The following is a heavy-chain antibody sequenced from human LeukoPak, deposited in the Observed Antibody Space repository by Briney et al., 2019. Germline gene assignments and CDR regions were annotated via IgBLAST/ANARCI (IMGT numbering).Heavy chain of an antibody. V-gene: IGHV1-18*01. CDR2: ISAYNGDT. J-gene: IGHJ4*02. D-gene: IGHD6-19*01. CDR3: ARDPSNTSGWYIYFDC. Sequence: ASVNVSCKASGYAFTRYGFSWVRQAPGQGLEWMGWISAYNGDTNYAQKFKGRVTMTTDTSTRTAYMELRSLRSDDTAVYYCARDPSNTSGWYIYFDCWGQGTPVTVSP. CDR1: GYAFTRYG.